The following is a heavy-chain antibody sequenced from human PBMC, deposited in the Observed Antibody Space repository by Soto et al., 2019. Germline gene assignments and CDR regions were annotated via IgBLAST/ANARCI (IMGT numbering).Heavy chain of an antibody. CDR3: APHTLDTGMPSGY. CDR1: GYTFTNYG. CDR2: IGGYKGNT. J-gene: IGHJ4*02. Sequence: QAQLVQSGAEVREPGASVKVSCKASGYTFTNYGVSWVRQAPGQGLERMGWIGGYKGNTNYAQKLQGRVTVTTDTSTNTAYMVVWCLRSDDTAVYYCAPHTLDTGMPSGYWGQGTLVTVSS. V-gene: IGHV1-18*01. D-gene: IGHD5-18*01.